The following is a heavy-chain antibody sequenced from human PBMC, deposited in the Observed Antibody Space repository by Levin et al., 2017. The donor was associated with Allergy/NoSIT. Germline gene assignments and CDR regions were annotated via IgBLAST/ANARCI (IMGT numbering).Heavy chain of an antibody. CDR3: TAEQQLVLFVWYFDL. Sequence: GESLKISCAASGFTFSNAWMSWVRQAPGKGLEWVGRIKSKIDGGTPDYAEPVKGRFTISRDDSKNTLYLQMNSLKTGDTAVYYCTAEQQLVLFVWYFDLWGRGTLVTVSS. V-gene: IGHV3-15*01. D-gene: IGHD6-13*01. J-gene: IGHJ2*01. CDR2: IKSKIDGGTP. CDR1: GFTFSNAW.